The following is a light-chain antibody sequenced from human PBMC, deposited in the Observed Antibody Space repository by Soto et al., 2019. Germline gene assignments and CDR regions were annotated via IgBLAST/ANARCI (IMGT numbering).Light chain of an antibody. J-gene: IGKJ2*01. Sequence: EIVLTQSPATPSLSPGERATLSCRASQSVSGYLAWYQHRPGQAPRLLIFDASNSATGIPARFSGSGSGTDFTLTISSLEPEDSAVYYCHQRSNWPPFTFGQGTKLEIK. CDR2: DAS. CDR1: QSVSGY. V-gene: IGKV3-11*01. CDR3: HQRSNWPPFT.